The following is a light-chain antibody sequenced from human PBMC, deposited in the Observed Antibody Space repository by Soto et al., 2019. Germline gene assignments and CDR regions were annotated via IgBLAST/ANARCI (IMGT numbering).Light chain of an antibody. CDR1: SSDVGAYNY. J-gene: IGLJ3*02. CDR3: NSYAGSKNFGV. Sequence: QSALTQPPSASGSPGQSVTISCTGTSSDVGAYNYVSWYQQHPGKAPKLIIYEVTKRPSGVPDRVSGSKSGNTASLTVSGLQAEDEAEYYCNSYAGSKNFGVFGGGTKLTVL. V-gene: IGLV2-8*01. CDR2: EVT.